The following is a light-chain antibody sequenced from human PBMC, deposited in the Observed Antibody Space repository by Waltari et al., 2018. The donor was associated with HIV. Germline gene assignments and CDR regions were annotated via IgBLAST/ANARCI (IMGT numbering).Light chain of an antibody. CDR3: GVWDDSLNGQV. Sequence: GQRVTISCSGSSPNIGRNTVNWYQQLPGTAPKLLIYTNNQRPSWVPDRFSGSKSGTSASLAISGLHSDDEAHYYCGVWDDSLNGQVFGGGTKLTVL. CDR1: SPNIGRNT. J-gene: IGLJ2*01. V-gene: IGLV1-44*01. CDR2: TNN.